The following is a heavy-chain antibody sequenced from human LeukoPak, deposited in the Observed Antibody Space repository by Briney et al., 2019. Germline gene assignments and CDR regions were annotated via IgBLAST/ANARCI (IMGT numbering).Heavy chain of an antibody. CDR2: IIPIFGTA. Sequence: ASVKVSCKASGGTFSSYAISWVRQAPGQGLEWMGGIIPIFGTANYAQKFQGRVTITADESTSTAYMELSSLRSEDTAVYYCAGESVVVPAAMDYFDYWGQGTLVTVSS. CDR1: GGTFSSYA. J-gene: IGHJ4*02. D-gene: IGHD2-2*01. V-gene: IGHV1-69*13. CDR3: AGESVVVPAAMDYFDY.